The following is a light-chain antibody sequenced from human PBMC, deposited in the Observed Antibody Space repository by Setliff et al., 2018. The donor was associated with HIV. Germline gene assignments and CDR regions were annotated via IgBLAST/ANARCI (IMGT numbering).Light chain of an antibody. Sequence: QSVLTQPPSVSGAPGQRVTISCTGSSSNIGAGYDVHWYHQLPGTAPKILIYGNRNRPSGVPDRFSGSRSGNTASLTISGLQAEDEADYYCSSFAGRLHVFGTGTKVTV. CDR1: SSNIGAGYD. J-gene: IGLJ1*01. V-gene: IGLV1-40*01. CDR2: GNR. CDR3: SSFAGRLHV.